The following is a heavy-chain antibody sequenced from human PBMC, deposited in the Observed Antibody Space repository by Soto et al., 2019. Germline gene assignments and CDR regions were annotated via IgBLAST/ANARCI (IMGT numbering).Heavy chain of an antibody. CDR2: MRSKANSYAT. CDR1: GFAFSVST. V-gene: IGHV3-73*02. CDR3: IAGSSNHFDP. D-gene: IGHD3-10*01. J-gene: IGHJ5*02. Sequence: EVQLVESGGGLVQPGGSLKLSCTASGFAFSVSTIHWVRQASGKGLEWVGRMRSKANSYATAYAASVKGSFTISRDDSKNMAFLQMNSLKTDDMAVYYCIAGSSNHFDPWGQGTLVTVSS.